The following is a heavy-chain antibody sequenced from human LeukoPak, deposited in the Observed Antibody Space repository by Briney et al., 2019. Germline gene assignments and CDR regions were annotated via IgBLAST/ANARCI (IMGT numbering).Heavy chain of an antibody. Sequence: ASVKVSCKASGYTFTGYYMHWVRQAPGQGLEWMGWINPNSGGTNYAQKFQGRVTMTRDTSISTAYMELSRLRSEDTAVYYCARDRGRCSITSCYAADSWGQGTLVTVSS. CDR2: INPNSGGT. CDR3: ARDRGRCSITSCYAADS. D-gene: IGHD2-2*01. CDR1: GYTFTGYY. J-gene: IGHJ4*02. V-gene: IGHV1-2*02.